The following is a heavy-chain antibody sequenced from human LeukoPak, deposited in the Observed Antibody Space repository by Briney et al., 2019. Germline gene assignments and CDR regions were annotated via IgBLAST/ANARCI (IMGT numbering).Heavy chain of an antibody. V-gene: IGHV4-59*08. CDR2: MYYSGST. J-gene: IGHJ4*02. CDR1: GASISSYY. Sequence: SETLSLTCTVSGASISSYYWSWIRQPPGKGLEWIGYMYYSGSTNYNPSLKSRVTMSADTSKNQFSLELDSVTAADTAVYYCARGYGDYVRIWGRGTLVTVSS. D-gene: IGHD4-17*01. CDR3: ARGYGDYVRI.